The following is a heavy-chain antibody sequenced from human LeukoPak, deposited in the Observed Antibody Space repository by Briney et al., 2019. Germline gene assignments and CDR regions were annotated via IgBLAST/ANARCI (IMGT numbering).Heavy chain of an antibody. V-gene: IGHV3-33*01. CDR1: GFTFSSYG. CDR2: IWYDGSNK. CDR3: ARDRDYMDV. J-gene: IGHJ6*03. Sequence: GGSLRLSCAASGFTFSSYGMHWVRQAPGKGPEWVAVIWYDGSNKYYADSVKGRFTISRDNSKNTLYLQMNSLRAEDTAVYYCARDRDYMDVWGKGTTVTVSS.